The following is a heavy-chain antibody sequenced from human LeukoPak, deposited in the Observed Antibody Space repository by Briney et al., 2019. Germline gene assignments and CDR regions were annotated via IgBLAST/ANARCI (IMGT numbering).Heavy chain of an antibody. V-gene: IGHV3-66*01. J-gene: IGHJ4*02. CDR3: ARGCSSGDVTAADH. CDR1: GFTVSRHY. CDR2: IYTDGST. D-gene: IGHD2-21*02. Sequence: LPGGSLRLSCAASGFTVSRHYMSWVRQAPGKGLEWVSVIYTDGSTYYADSVEGRFTISTDNSKNTLYLQMNSLRVEATAVYYCARGCSSGDVTAADHWGQGTLVTVSS.